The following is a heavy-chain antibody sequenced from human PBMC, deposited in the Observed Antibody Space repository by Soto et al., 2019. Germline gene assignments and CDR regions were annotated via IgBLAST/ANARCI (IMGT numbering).Heavy chain of an antibody. CDR3: TRDAKAVAGRGDAFDI. CDR2: ISSSSTYI. Sequence: GGSLRLSCAASGFTFDDYTMHWVRQAPGKGLEWVSSISSSSTYIYYADSVKGRFTISRDNSKNSLHLQMSSLRAEDTAVYYCTRDAKAVAGRGDAFDIWGHGTMVTVSS. J-gene: IGHJ3*02. CDR1: GFTFDDYT. V-gene: IGHV3-21*01. D-gene: IGHD6-19*01.